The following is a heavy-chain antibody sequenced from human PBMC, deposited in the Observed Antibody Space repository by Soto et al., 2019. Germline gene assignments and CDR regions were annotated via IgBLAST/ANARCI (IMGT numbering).Heavy chain of an antibody. J-gene: IGHJ6*02. Sequence: GGSLRLSCAASGFTFSSYGMHWVRQAPGKGLEWVAVISYDGSNKYYADSVKGRFTISRDNSKNTLYLQMNSLRAEDTAVYYCAKDYYDSGPLYGMDVWGQGTTVTVS. CDR3: AKDYYDSGPLYGMDV. CDR2: ISYDGSNK. V-gene: IGHV3-30*18. CDR1: GFTFSSYG. D-gene: IGHD3-22*01.